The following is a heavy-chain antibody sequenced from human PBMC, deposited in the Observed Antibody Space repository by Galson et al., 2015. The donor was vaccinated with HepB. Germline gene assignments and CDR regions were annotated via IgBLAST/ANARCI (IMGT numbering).Heavy chain of an antibody. CDR2: INAGNDNT. V-gene: IGHV1-3*01. CDR3: ARKSSGWSYFAWHYFDY. Sequence: SVKVSCKASGYTFTTYAMHWVRQAPGQRLEWMGWINAGNDNTKYSQKFQGRVTITRDTSASTVYMELSSLTSEDTAAYYCARKSSGWSYFAWHYFDYWGQGTLVTVSS. J-gene: IGHJ4*02. CDR1: GYTFTTYA. D-gene: IGHD6-19*01.